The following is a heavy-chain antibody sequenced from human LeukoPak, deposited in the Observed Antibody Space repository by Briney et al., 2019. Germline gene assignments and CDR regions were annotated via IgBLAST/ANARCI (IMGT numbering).Heavy chain of an antibody. D-gene: IGHD1-14*01. Sequence: ASVKVSCKASGSTFTSYGISWVGQAPGQGLEWMGGISVYNGVTKYEQRFQGRVTLTTDTSTTTAYMELRSLISDDTAVYFCARDDWGITGYYYGMDVWGKGTTVTVSS. CDR3: ARDDWGITGYYYGMDV. V-gene: IGHV1-18*04. CDR2: ISVYNGVT. J-gene: IGHJ6*04. CDR1: GSTFTSYG.